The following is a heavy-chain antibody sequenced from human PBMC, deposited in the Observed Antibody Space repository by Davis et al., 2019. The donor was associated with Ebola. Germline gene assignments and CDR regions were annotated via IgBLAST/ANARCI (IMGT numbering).Heavy chain of an antibody. J-gene: IGHJ4*02. CDR2: IHYTGTT. CDR1: GGSISSSSYY. Sequence: SETLSLTCTVSGGSISSSSYYWGWIRQPPGKGLEWIGYIHYTGTTAYNPSLESRVTISADTSTNQFSLKLTSVTAADTAIYYCARDLCSGGSCGHDYWGQGTLVTVSS. CDR3: ARDLCSGGSCGHDY. D-gene: IGHD2-15*01. V-gene: IGHV4-61*01.